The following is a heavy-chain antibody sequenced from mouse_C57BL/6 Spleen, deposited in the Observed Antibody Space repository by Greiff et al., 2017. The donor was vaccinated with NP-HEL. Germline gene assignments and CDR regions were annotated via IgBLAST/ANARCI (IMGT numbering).Heavy chain of an antibody. J-gene: IGHJ2*01. CDR2: INPSSGYT. V-gene: IGHV1-7*01. CDR3: ARDGGIYYYGSSYDYFDY. CDR1: GYTFTSYW. Sequence: VKLVESGAELAKPGASVKLSCKASGYTFTSYWMHWVKQRPGQGLEWIGYINPSSGYTKYNQKFKDKATLTADKSSSTAYMQLSSLTYEDSAVYYCARDGGIYYYGSSYDYFDYWGQGTTLTVSS. D-gene: IGHD1-1*01.